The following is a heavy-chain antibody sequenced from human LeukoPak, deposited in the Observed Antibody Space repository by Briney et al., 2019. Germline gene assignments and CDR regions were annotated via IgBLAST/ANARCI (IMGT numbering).Heavy chain of an antibody. CDR3: ARAISITMIEYYFDY. D-gene: IGHD3-22*01. V-gene: IGHV4-4*07. Sequence: SETLSRNCSVSGGSISSYYWSWIRPPAGKGLEWIGRIYTSGSTNYNPSLKSRVTMSVDTSKNQFSLKLSSVTAADTAVYYCARAISITMIEYYFDYWGQGTLVTVSS. J-gene: IGHJ4*02. CDR1: GGSISSYY. CDR2: IYTSGST.